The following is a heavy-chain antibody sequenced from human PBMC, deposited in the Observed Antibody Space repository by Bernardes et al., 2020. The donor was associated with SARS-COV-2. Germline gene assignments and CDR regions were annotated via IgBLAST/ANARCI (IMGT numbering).Heavy chain of an antibody. D-gene: IGHD2-8*01. CDR3: VRGFNNGPFDD. CDR1: GFTFNDYG. V-gene: IGHV3-20*01. J-gene: IGHJ4*02. Sequence: GGSLRLSCAASGFTFNDYGMSWVRQVPGKGLEWVSGINRNGSSTGYADSVRGRFTISRDNAKKSLYLQMNSLRAEDTALYHCVRGFNNGPFDDWGQGTLITVS. CDR2: INRNGSST.